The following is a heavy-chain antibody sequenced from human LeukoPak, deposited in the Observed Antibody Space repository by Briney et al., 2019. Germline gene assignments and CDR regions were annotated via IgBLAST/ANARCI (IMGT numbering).Heavy chain of an antibody. D-gene: IGHD3-10*01. Sequence: GGSLRLSCAASGFTFSSYAMSWVRQAPGKGLEWVSAISGSGGSTYYADSVKGRFTISRDNSKNTLYLQMNSLRAEDTAVYYCATVQFGELNYYYYGMDVWGQGTTVTVSS. CDR2: ISGSGGST. CDR3: ATVQFGELNYYYYGMDV. V-gene: IGHV3-23*01. J-gene: IGHJ6*02. CDR1: GFTFSSYA.